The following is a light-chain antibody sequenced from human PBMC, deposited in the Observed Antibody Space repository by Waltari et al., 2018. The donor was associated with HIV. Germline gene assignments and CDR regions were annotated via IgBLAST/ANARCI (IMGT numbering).Light chain of an antibody. V-gene: IGLV1-47*01. J-gene: IGLJ1*01. Sequence: QSVLTQPPSASGTPGRRVTISCSGSSSHIGNNAVSWYQELPGTAPKLLIFGNGQRPSGVPDRFSGSKSGTSASLAISGLRSEDEADYYCAAWDDSLSGSYVFGTGTKVTVL. CDR2: GNG. CDR3: AAWDDSLSGSYV. CDR1: SSHIGNNA.